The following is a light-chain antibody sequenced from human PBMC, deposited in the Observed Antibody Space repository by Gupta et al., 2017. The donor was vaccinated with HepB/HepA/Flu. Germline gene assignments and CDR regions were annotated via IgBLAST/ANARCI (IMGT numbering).Light chain of an antibody. CDR1: NSNIGAIYD. CDR3: QSYDSSLNGYV. V-gene: IGLV1-40*01. CDR2: GNV. J-gene: IGLJ1*01. Sequence: QPVLTQPPSVSVAPGQRVTIFCTGSNSNIGAIYDVHWYQQLPGTAPKLLIYGNVNRPSGVPDRFSGSKSGTSASLAITGLQADDEAYYYCQSYDSSLNGYVFGNGTKVTVL.